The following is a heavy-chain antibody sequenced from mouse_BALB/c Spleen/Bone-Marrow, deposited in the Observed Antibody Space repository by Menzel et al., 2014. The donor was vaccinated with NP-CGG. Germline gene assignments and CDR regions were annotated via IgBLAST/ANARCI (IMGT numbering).Heavy chain of an antibody. CDR2: ISSGSSTI. CDR3: TRGGNWDDFDY. CDR1: GFTFSSFG. D-gene: IGHD4-1*01. V-gene: IGHV5-17*02. J-gene: IGHJ2*01. Sequence: EVQLVESGGGLVQPGGSRKLSCAASGFTFSSFGMHWVRQAPEKGLEWVAYISSGSSTIFYADTVKGRFTVSRDNPKNTLFLQMTSLRSEDTAMYYCTRGGNWDDFDYWCQGTTLTVSS.